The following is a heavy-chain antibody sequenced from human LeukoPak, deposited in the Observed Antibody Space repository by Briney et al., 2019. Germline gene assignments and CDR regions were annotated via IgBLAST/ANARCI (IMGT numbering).Heavy chain of an antibody. CDR2: IIPIFGTA. Sequence: GASVKVSCKASGGTFSSYAISWVRQAPGQGLEWMGGIIPIFGTANYAQKFQGRVTITADESTSTAYMELSSLRSEDTAVYYCARTMVRGVIEGNYYFDYWGQGTLVTVSS. CDR3: ARTMVRGVIEGNYYFDY. V-gene: IGHV1-69*13. CDR1: GGTFSSYA. D-gene: IGHD3-10*01. J-gene: IGHJ4*02.